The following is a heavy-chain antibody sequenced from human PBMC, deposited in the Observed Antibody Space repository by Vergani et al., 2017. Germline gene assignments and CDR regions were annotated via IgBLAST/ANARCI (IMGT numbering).Heavy chain of an antibody. Sequence: QVQLQESGPGLVKPSETLSLTCAVSGFSIDNGYYWDWIRQPPGKGLEWIGSIYRTGRTHFNPSLKSRVTISVDKSKNQFSLKLSSVTAADTAVYYCARXLTGTTIYYYYGMDVWGQGTTVTVSS. J-gene: IGHJ6*02. CDR2: IYRTGRT. CDR3: ARXLTGTTIYYYYGMDV. CDR1: GFSIDNGYY. D-gene: IGHD1-20*01. V-gene: IGHV4-38-2*01.